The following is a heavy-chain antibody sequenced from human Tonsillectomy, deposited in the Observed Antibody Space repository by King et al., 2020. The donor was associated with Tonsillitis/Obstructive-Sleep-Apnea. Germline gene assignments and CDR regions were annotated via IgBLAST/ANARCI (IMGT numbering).Heavy chain of an antibody. CDR3: ALSYASGSSPFDY. CDR1: GGSISSYY. J-gene: IGHJ4*02. Sequence: QLQESGPGLVKPSETLSLTCTVSGGSISSYYWSWIRQPAGKGLEWTGRIYTSGSTNYNPSLKSRVTMSIDTSKNQFSLKLSSVTAADTAVYYCALSYASGSSPFDYWGQGTLVTVSS. V-gene: IGHV4-4*07. CDR2: IYTSGST. D-gene: IGHD3-10*01.